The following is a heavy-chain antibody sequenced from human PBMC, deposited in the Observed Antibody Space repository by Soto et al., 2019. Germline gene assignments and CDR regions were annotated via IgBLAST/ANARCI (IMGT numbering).Heavy chain of an antibody. V-gene: IGHV1-46*01. CDR3: AKVTHRGPIAVAGPLGS. CDR2: FNPSGLST. D-gene: IGHD6-19*01. CDR1: GSITNHH. Sequence: QVHLVQSGAEVKKPGASVNVSCQASGSITNHHMHWVRQAPGQGLEWMDIFNPSGLSTTYAQKFQGKFTITRDTSTSTVYMELSSLTSEDTAVYFCAKVTHRGPIAVAGPLGSWGQGTLVIVSS. J-gene: IGHJ4*02.